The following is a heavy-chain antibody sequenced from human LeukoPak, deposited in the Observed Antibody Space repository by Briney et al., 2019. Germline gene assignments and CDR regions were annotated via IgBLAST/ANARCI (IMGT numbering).Heavy chain of an antibody. CDR1: GFTFSSYG. J-gene: IGHJ6*03. CDR2: IWYDGSNK. D-gene: IGHD6-13*01. CDR3: ARRHGSSVYYSYHMDV. Sequence: KSGRSLRLSCAASGFTFSSYGMHWVRQAPGKGLEWVAVIWYDGSNKYYADSVKGRFTISRDNAKSSLYLQMSSLRAEDTAVYYCARRHGSSVYYSYHMDVWGKGTTVTVSS. V-gene: IGHV3-33*01.